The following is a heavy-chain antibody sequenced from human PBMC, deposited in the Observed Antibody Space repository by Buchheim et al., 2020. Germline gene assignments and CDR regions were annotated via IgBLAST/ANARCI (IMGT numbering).Heavy chain of an antibody. D-gene: IGHD3-16*01. V-gene: IGHV3-30*01. CDR2: ISYDGSNK. J-gene: IGHJ6*02. CDR1: GFTFSSYA. Sequence: QVQLVESGGGVVQPGRSLRLSCAASGFTFSSYAMHWVRQAPGKGLEWVAVISYDGSNKYDADSVKGRFTISRDNSRKTLYLQMNSLRAEDTAVYYCAKGRGTYYYYGMDVWGQGTT. CDR3: AKGRGTYYYYGMDV.